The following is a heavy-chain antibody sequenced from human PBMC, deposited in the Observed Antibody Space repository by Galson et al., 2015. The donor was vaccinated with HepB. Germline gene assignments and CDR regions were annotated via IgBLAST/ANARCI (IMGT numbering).Heavy chain of an antibody. CDR3: TTVGEYCSSTSCQTFDY. J-gene: IGHJ4*02. Sequence: SLRLSCAASGFTVSSNYMSWVRQAPGKGLEWVSVIYSGGSTYYADSVKGRFTISRDNSKNTLYLQMNSLKTEDTAVYYCTTVGEYCSSTSCQTFDYWGQGTLVTVSS. D-gene: IGHD2-2*01. CDR2: IYSGGST. CDR1: GFTVSSNY. V-gene: IGHV3-53*01.